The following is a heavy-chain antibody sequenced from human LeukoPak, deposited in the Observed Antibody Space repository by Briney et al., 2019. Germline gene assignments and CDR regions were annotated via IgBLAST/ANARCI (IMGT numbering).Heavy chain of an antibody. V-gene: IGHV4-39*01. CDR2: IYYSGST. CDR1: GGSISSSSYY. J-gene: IGHJ4*02. Sequence: SETLSLTCTVSGGSISSSSYYWGWIRQPPGKGLEWIGSIYYSGSTYYNPSLKSRVTISVDTSKNQFSLKLSSVTAAGTAVYYCARGYCSSTSCLGDYWGQGTLVTVSS. CDR3: ARGYCSSTSCLGDY. D-gene: IGHD2-2*01.